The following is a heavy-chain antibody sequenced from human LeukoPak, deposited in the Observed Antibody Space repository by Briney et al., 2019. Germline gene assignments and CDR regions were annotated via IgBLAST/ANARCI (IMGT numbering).Heavy chain of an antibody. V-gene: IGHV3-21*01. CDR2: ISSSSNYI. CDR3: ARDPNPYGDYDPPDYYYYYMDV. Sequence: GGSLRLSCAASGFTFSSYSMNWVRQAPGKGLEWVSSISSSSNYIYYADSVKGRFTISRDNAKNSLYLQMNSLRAEDTAVYYCARDPNPYGDYDPPDYYYYYMDVWGKGTTVTVSS. D-gene: IGHD4-17*01. J-gene: IGHJ6*03. CDR1: GFTFSSYS.